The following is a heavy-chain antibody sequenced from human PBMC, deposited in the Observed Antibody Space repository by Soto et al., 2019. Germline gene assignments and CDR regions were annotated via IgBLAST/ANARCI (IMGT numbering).Heavy chain of an antibody. Sequence: ASVKVSCKASGYTFTNYGITWVRQAPGQGLEWMGWISAYNGNTNYAQKLQGRVTMTTDTSTSTAYMELRSLRSDDTAVYYCARVAAAQNWFDPWGQGTLVTVSS. J-gene: IGHJ5*02. CDR1: GYTFTNYG. V-gene: IGHV1-18*01. CDR2: ISAYNGNT. CDR3: ARVAAAQNWFDP. D-gene: IGHD6-13*01.